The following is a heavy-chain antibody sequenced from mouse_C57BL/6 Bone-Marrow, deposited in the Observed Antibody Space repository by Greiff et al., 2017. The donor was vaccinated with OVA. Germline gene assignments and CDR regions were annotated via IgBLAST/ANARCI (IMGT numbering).Heavy chain of an antibody. D-gene: IGHD1-1*01. CDR3: ARSDGSSYVWFAY. Sequence: QVQLQQPGAELVKPGASVKLSCKASGYTFTSYWMHWVKQRPGRGLEWIGRIDPNSGGTKYNEKFKSKATLTVDKPSSTAYMQLSSLTSEDSAVYYCARSDGSSYVWFAYWGQGTLVIVSA. CDR2: IDPNSGGT. V-gene: IGHV1-72*01. J-gene: IGHJ3*01. CDR1: GYTFTSYW.